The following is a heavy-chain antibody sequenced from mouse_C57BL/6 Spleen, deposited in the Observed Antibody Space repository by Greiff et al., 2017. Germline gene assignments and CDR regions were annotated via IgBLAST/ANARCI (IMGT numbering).Heavy chain of an antibody. Sequence: EVKLQESGGGLVKPGGSLKLSCAASGFTFSSYAMSWVRQTPEKRLEWVATISDGGSYTYYPDNVQGRFTITRDNANNNLYLQMSHLKSEDTAMYYCARDSGYPFAYWGQGTLVTVSA. J-gene: IGHJ3*01. CDR3: ARDSGYPFAY. V-gene: IGHV5-4*01. CDR2: ISDGGSYT. CDR1: GFTFSSYA. D-gene: IGHD2-2*01.